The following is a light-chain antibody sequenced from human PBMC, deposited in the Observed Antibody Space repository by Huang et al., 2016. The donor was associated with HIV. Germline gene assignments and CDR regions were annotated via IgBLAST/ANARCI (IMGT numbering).Light chain of an antibody. CDR1: QNIYSY. V-gene: IGKV1-39*01. CDR3: QQIYGTRMFT. CDR2: AAS. J-gene: IGKJ2*01. Sequence: DILLTQSPYSLSASVGDRVTITCRASQNIYSYLIWYQHNPGKAPKLLIYAASSLQSGVPSRFSGLGSWTEFTLTISSLQPEDFATYYCQQIYGTRMFTFGQGTKLDIK.